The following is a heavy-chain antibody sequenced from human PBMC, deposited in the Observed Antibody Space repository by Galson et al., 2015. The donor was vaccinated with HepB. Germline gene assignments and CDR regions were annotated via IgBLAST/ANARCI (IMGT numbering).Heavy chain of an antibody. CDR3: ARDKKDTWFGNYDFLGMDV. CDR2: ISYHGKYK. Sequence: SLRLSCAASGFRFSGRPMHWVRQAPGKGPEWIGVISYHGKYKYYSDSTTGRFTISRDNSGNTLFLQIDSLRPDDTAVYYCARDKKDTWFGNYDFLGMDVWGQGATVIVSS. CDR1: GFRFSGRP. D-gene: IGHD3-10*01. V-gene: IGHV3-30*03. J-gene: IGHJ6*02.